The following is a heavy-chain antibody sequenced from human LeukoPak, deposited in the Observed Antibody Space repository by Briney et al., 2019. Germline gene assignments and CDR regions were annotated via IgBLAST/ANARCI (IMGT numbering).Heavy chain of an antibody. V-gene: IGHV4-59*08. J-gene: IGHJ6*02. Sequence: SETLSLTCTVSGGSISSYYWSWIRQPPGKGLEWIGYIYYSGSTNYNPSLKSRVTISVDTSKNQFSLKLSSVTAADTAVYHCARQYGYYDDYYYGMDVWGQGTTVTVSS. CDR3: ARQYGYYDDYYYGMDV. CDR1: GGSISSYY. CDR2: IYYSGST. D-gene: IGHD3-22*01.